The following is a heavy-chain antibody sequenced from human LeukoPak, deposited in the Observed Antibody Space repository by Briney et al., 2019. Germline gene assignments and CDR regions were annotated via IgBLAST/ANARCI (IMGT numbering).Heavy chain of an antibody. D-gene: IGHD2-21*02. V-gene: IGHV4-31*03. Sequence: SETLSLTCTVSGGSISSGGYYWSWIRQHPGKGLEWIGYIYYSGSTYYNPSLKSRITISIDTSKNQFSLKLSSVTAADTAVYYCARVGVVTGILDYWGQGTLVSVSS. CDR2: IYYSGST. CDR1: GGSISSGGYY. J-gene: IGHJ4*02. CDR3: ARVGVVTGILDY.